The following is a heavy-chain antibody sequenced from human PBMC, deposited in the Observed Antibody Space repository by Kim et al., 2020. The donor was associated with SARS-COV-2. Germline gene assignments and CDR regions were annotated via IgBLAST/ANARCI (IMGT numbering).Heavy chain of an antibody. D-gene: IGHD6-19*01. CDR3: ARDEIAVAGLGSFDY. V-gene: IGHV1-69*13. Sequence: SVKVSCKASGGTFSSYAISWVRQAPGQGLEWMGGIIPIFGTANYAQKFQGRVTITADESTSTAYMELSSLRSEDTAVYYCARDEIAVAGLGSFDYWGQGTLVTVSS. J-gene: IGHJ4*02. CDR1: GGTFSSYA. CDR2: IIPIFGTA.